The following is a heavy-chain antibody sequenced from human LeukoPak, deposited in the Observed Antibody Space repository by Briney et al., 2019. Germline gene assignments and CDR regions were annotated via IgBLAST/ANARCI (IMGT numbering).Heavy chain of an antibody. Sequence: SETLSLTCAAYGGSFSGYYWSWIRQPPGKGLEWIGEINHSGSTNYNPSLKSRVTISVDTSKNQFSLKLSSVTAADTAVYYCARGGYFALGDWGQGTLVTVSS. CDR3: ARGGYFALGD. D-gene: IGHD2/OR15-2a*01. J-gene: IGHJ4*02. CDR1: GGSFSGYY. V-gene: IGHV4-34*01. CDR2: INHSGST.